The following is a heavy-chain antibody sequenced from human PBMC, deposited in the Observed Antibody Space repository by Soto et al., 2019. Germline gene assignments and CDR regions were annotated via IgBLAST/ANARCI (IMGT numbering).Heavy chain of an antibody. Sequence: GGSLRLSCAASGFTFSSYAMHWVRQAPGKGLEWVAVISYDGSNKYYADSVKGRFTISRDNSKNTLYLQMNSLRAEDTAVYYCARESVKGMYSSSWYEAAGMDVWGQGTTVTVSS. J-gene: IGHJ6*02. V-gene: IGHV3-30-3*01. CDR2: ISYDGSNK. CDR1: GFTFSSYA. CDR3: ARESVKGMYSSSWYEAAGMDV. D-gene: IGHD6-13*01.